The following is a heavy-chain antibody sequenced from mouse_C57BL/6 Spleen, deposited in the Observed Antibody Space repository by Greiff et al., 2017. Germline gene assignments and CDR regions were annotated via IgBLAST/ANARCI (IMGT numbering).Heavy chain of an antibody. D-gene: IGHD1-1*01. CDR3: ARSHYYGSSVYFDY. CDR1: GYTFTSYG. V-gene: IGHV1-81*01. J-gene: IGHJ2*01. Sequence: SGAELARPGASVKLSCKASGYTFTSYGISWVKQRTGQGLEWIGEIYPRSGNTYYNEKFKGKATLTADKSSSTAYMELRSLTSEDSAVYFGARSHYYGSSVYFDYWGQGTTLTVSS. CDR2: IYPRSGNT.